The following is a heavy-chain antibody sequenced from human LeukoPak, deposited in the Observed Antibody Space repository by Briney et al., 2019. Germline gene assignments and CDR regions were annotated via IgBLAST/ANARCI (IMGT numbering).Heavy chain of an antibody. Sequence: SETLSLTCTVSGGSISSSSYYWGWIRQPPGKGREWIGSIYYSGSTYYNPSLKSRVTISVDTSKNQFSLKLSSVTAADTAVYYCARFSAQGLTYYDFWSGYYYFDYWGQGTLVTVSS. CDR3: ARFSAQGLTYYDFWSGYYYFDY. V-gene: IGHV4-39*01. CDR2: IYYSGST. CDR1: GGSISSSSYY. J-gene: IGHJ4*02. D-gene: IGHD3-3*01.